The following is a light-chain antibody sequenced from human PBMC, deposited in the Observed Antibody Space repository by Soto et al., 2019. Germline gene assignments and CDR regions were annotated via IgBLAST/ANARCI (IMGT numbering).Light chain of an antibody. CDR2: QAS. CDR3: QQYNLKSLS. J-gene: IGKJ4*01. CDR1: QDISSW. V-gene: IGKV1-5*03. Sequence: DIQMTQSPSTLSASIGDRVTITCRASQDISSWLSWYQQKPGKAPNLLIYQASILESGVPSRFSGSGSGTEFSLTISSLQPDDFATFYCQQYNLKSLSVGGGTKVDI.